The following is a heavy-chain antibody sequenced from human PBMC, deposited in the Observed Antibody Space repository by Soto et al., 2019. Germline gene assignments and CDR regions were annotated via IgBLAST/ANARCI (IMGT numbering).Heavy chain of an antibody. V-gene: IGHV1-8*01. D-gene: IGHD2-15*01. CDR2: MNPNSGNT. CDR1: GYTFTSYD. J-gene: IGHJ3*02. CDR3: AVADNDAFDI. Sequence: GASVKVSCKAYGYTFTSYDINWVRQATGQGLEWMGWMNPNSGNTGYAQKFQGRVSMTRNTSISTAYMELGSLRSEDTAVYYCAVADNDAFDIWGHGTMVTVSS.